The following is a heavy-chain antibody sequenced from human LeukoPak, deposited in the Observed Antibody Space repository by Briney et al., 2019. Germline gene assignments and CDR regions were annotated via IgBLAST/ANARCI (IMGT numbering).Heavy chain of an antibody. CDR2: ITVASGNT. V-gene: IGHV1-3*01. D-gene: IGHD3-3*01. CDR1: GFNFITSS. Sequence: GASVKVSRKTFGFNFITSSIYWVRQAPGQRLEWLGWITVASGNTRYSDNLQGRVTLTRDTSANTVYMDLSDLRSEDTAVYYCVAGTLGYWGQGTLVTVS. J-gene: IGHJ4*02. CDR3: VAGTLGY.